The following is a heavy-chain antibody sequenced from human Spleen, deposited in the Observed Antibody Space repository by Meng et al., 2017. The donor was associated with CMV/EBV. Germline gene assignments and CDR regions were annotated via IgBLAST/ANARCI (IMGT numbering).Heavy chain of an antibody. CDR3: ATGLMVYYYFDY. CDR2: INHSGST. D-gene: IGHD2-8*01. CDR1: GGSFSGYY. J-gene: IGHJ4*02. Sequence: QVQLQQWGAGLLKPSETLSLTCAVYGGSFSGYYWSWIRQPPGKGLEWIGEINHSGSTNYNPSLKSRVTISVDTSKNQFSLKLSSVTAADTAVYYCATGLMVYYYFDYWGQGTLVTVFS. V-gene: IGHV4-34*01.